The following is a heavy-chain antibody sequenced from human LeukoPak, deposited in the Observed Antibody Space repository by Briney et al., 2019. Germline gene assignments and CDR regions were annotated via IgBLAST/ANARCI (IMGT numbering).Heavy chain of an antibody. CDR1: GYTFTSYD. CDR2: MNPNSGNT. J-gene: IGHJ4*02. Sequence: ASVKVSCKASGYTFTSYDINWVRQATGQGLEWMGWMNPNSGNTGYAQKFQGRVTITRNTSISTAYMGPCSLRAEDMRVYYCARGPRGSCWEWLPVDYFDYWGQPTLVTVSS. CDR3: ARGPRGSCWEWLPVDYFDY. D-gene: IGHD3-3*01. V-gene: IGHV1-8*03.